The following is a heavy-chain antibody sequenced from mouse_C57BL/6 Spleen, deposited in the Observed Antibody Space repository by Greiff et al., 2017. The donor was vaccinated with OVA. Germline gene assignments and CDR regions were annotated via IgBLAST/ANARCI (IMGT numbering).Heavy chain of an antibody. V-gene: IGHV1-72*01. CDR1: GYTFTSYW. CDR2: IDPNSGGT. D-gene: IGHD1-1*01. CDR3: ARVGNYYGSGYARDY. J-gene: IGHJ4*01. Sequence: QVQLKQSGAELVKPGASVKLSCKASGYTFTSYWMHWVKQRPGRGLEWIGRIDPNSGGTKYNEKFKSKATLTVDKPSSTAYMKLSSLTSEDSAVYYGARVGNYYGSGYARDYWGKGTSVTVSS.